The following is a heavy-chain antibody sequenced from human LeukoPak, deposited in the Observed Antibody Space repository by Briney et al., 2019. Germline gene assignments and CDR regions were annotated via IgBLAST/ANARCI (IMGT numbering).Heavy chain of an antibody. CDR1: GGSISSGDYY. J-gene: IGHJ4*02. D-gene: IGHD4-23*01. CDR2: IYYSGSTYSGST. Sequence: SETLSLTCTVSGGSISSGDYYWSWIRQPPGKGLEWIGYIYYSGSTYSGSTYYNPSLKSRVTISVDTSKNQFSLKLSSVTAADTAVYYCARHLWDYGGSGLVFDYWGQGTLVTVSS. CDR3: ARHLWDYGGSGLVFDY. V-gene: IGHV4-30-4*08.